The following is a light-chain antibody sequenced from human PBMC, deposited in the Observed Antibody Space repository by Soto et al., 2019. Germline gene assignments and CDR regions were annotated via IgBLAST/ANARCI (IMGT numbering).Light chain of an antibody. CDR3: QPYGDWPLT. CDR1: QSVRST. V-gene: IGKV3-15*01. J-gene: IGKJ4*01. CDR2: GVS. Sequence: EIVMTQSPVTLSVSPGERATLSCRASQSVRSTYLAWYQQKPGRAPRLLIFGVSNRAAGTPARFSGSGSGTEFTLTISSLQSEDFAVYYCQPYGDWPLTFGGGTKVDI.